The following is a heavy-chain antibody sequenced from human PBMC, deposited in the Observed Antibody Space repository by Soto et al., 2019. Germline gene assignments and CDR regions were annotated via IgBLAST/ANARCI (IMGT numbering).Heavy chain of an antibody. CDR3: ARGSLYCSSNSCSYGMDV. CDR2: IWFDGSNE. J-gene: IGHJ6*02. CDR1: GFTFSDYG. Sequence: QVQLVESGGGVVQPGWSLRLSCAASGFTFSDYGMHWVRQAPGEGLQWVAVIWFDGSNEHYADSVKGRFTISRDNSKNTLYLQMYSLRAGDTAVYYCARGSLYCSSNSCSYGMDVWGQGTTVTVSS. V-gene: IGHV3-33*01. D-gene: IGHD2-15*01.